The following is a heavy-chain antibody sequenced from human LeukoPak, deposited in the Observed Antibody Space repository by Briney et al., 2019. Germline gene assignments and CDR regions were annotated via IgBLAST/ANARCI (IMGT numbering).Heavy chain of an antibody. CDR2: ISSSSSTI. CDR3: ARDKDYVRYYYMDV. J-gene: IGHJ6*03. Sequence: GGSLRLSCAASGFTFSSYSTNWVRQAPGKGLEWVSYISSSSSTIYYADSVKGRFTISRDNSKNALYLQMNSLRAEDTAVYYCARDKDYVRYYYMDVWGKGTTVTVSS. CDR1: GFTFSSYS. D-gene: IGHD3-16*01. V-gene: IGHV3-48*01.